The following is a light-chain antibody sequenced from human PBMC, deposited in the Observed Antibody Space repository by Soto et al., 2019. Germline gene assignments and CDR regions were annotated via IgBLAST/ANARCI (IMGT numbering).Light chain of an antibody. CDR3: QQRSNWPYT. CDR2: DAS. V-gene: IGKV3-11*01. J-gene: IGKJ2*01. Sequence: EIVLTQSPATLSLSPGERATLSCRASQRVSSYLSWYQQKPGQAPRLLIYDASNRDTAIPARFSGSGSGTDFTLTISSLEPEDFAVYYCQQRSNWPYTFGQGTKLEIK. CDR1: QRVSSY.